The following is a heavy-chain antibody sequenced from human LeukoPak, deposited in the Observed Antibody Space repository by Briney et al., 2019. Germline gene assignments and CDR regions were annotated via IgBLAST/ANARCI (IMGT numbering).Heavy chain of an antibody. Sequence: GGSLRLSCAASEFILRSSWMSWVRQAPGKGLEWVAVISDDGRNKNYADSVKGRFTISRDNSNNTLYLQMNSLRAEDTGVYYCAKDRETTASGTFDYWGQGTLVTVSS. D-gene: IGHD6-13*01. CDR1: EFILRSSW. CDR3: AKDRETTASGTFDY. V-gene: IGHV3-30*18. CDR2: ISDDGRNK. J-gene: IGHJ4*02.